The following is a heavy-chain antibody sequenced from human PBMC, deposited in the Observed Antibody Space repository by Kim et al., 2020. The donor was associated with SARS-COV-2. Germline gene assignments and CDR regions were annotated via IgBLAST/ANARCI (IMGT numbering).Heavy chain of an antibody. D-gene: IGHD5-18*01. CDR3: AKGQWIQLWLLPDY. Sequence: GGSLRLSCAASGFTFSSYAMSWVRQAPGKGLEWVSAISGSGGSTYYADSVKGRFTISRDNSKNTLYLQMNSLRAEDTAVYYCAKGQWIQLWLLPDYWGQGTLVTVSS. CDR1: GFTFSSYA. CDR2: ISGSGGST. J-gene: IGHJ4*02. V-gene: IGHV3-23*01.